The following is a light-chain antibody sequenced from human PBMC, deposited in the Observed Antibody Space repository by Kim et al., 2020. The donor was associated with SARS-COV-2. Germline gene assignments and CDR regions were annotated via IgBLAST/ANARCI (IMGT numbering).Light chain of an antibody. Sequence: DIQMTQSPSSLSASVGDRVTITCRASQSISSYLNWYQQKPGKAPKLLIYGASSLQSGVPSRFSGSGSGTDFILTISSLQPEDFATYYCQQSYNTPLTFGPGTKVDIK. CDR3: QQSYNTPLT. CDR2: GAS. CDR1: QSISSY. V-gene: IGKV1-39*01. J-gene: IGKJ3*01.